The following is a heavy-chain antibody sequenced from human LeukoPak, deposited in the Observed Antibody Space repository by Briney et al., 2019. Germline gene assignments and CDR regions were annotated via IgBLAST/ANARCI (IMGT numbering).Heavy chain of an antibody. CDR3: ARDAGYNPFGSDYYYYGMDV. V-gene: IGHV1-18*01. J-gene: IGHJ6*02. CDR2: ISAYNGNT. CDR1: GYTFTSYG. D-gene: IGHD5-24*01. Sequence: ASVKLSCKASGYTFTSYGISWVRQAPGQGLEWMGWISAYNGNTNYAQKLQGRVTMTTDTSTSTAYMELRSLRSDDTAVYYCARDAGYNPFGSDYYYYGMDVWGQGTTVTVSS.